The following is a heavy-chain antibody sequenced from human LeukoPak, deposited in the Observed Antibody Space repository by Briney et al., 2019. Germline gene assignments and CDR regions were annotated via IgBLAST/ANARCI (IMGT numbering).Heavy chain of an antibody. D-gene: IGHD2-2*01. CDR3: ARDSQSEVVVPALEEDGMDV. Sequence: GASVKVSCKASGYTFTGYYMHWVRQAPGQGPEWMGWINPNSGGTNYAQKFQGRVTMTRDTSISTAYMELSRLRSDDTAVYYCARDSQSEVVVPALEEDGMDVWGQGTTVTVSS. J-gene: IGHJ6*02. CDR2: INPNSGGT. CDR1: GYTFTGYY. V-gene: IGHV1-2*02.